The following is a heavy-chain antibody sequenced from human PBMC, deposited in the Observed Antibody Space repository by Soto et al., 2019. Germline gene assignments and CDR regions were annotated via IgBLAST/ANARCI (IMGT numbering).Heavy chain of an antibody. J-gene: IGHJ5*02. CDR1: GYTFTSYG. CDR2: ISAYNGNT. Sequence: QVQLVQSGAEVKKPGASVKVSCKASGYTFTSYGISWVRQAPGQGLEWMGWISAYNGNTNYAQKLQGRVTLTADTSPSAAYREVKSLRSADTAVYYCAREVVRVAGTRWFDPWGQGTLVTVSS. D-gene: IGHD6-19*01. V-gene: IGHV1-18*01. CDR3: AREVVRVAGTRWFDP.